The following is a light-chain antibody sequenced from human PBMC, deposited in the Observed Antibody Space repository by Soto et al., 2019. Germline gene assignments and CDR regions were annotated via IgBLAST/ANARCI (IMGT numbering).Light chain of an antibody. CDR1: QSVGSS. Sequence: IVITQSPTTLSVSPGYRATLSCRASQSVGSSLDWYQQKPGQASRLLIYGISTRATGLPGRFSGSGFGTEFTLTISSLQSEDLAVYYCQQYNHWPLTFGGGTKVDIK. V-gene: IGKV3-15*01. CDR2: GIS. CDR3: QQYNHWPLT. J-gene: IGKJ4*01.